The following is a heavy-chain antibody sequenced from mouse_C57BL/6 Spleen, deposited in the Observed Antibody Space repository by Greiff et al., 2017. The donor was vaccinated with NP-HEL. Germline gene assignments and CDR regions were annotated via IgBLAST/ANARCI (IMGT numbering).Heavy chain of an antibody. J-gene: IGHJ4*01. Sequence: EVKLVESGGDLVKPGGSLKLSCAASGFTFSSYGMSWVRQTPDKRLEWVATISSGGSYTYYPDSVKGRFTISRDNAKNTLYLQMSSLKSEDTAMYYYARRVMDYWGQGTSVTVSS. CDR1: GFTFSSYG. CDR3: ARRVMDY. CDR2: ISSGGSYT. V-gene: IGHV5-6*02.